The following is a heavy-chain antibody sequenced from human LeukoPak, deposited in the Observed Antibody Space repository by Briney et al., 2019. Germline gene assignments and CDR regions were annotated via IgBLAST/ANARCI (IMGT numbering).Heavy chain of an antibody. Sequence: SVTVSCKASGGTFSSYSINWVRQAPGQGPEWMGGSIPIFGTANYAQKFQGRVTITTDESTSTAYMELSSLRSEDTAVYYCARDIGGSDYGDSRDAFDIWGQGTMVIVSS. D-gene: IGHD4-17*01. CDR1: GGTFSSYS. CDR3: ARDIGGSDYGDSRDAFDI. V-gene: IGHV1-69*05. J-gene: IGHJ3*02. CDR2: SIPIFGTA.